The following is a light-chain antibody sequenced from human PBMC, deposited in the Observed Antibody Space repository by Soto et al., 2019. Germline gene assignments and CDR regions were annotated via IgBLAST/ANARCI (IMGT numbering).Light chain of an antibody. J-gene: IGLJ2*01. Sequence: QSVLTQPPSVSAAPGEKVTISCSGSSSNIGSNSVSWYQKLPGIPPKLLIYDNNKRPSGIPDRFSGSKSGTSATLGITGLQTGDEADFYCAAWDRSLSAGVFGGGTQMTVL. CDR1: SSNIGSNS. V-gene: IGLV1-51*01. CDR3: AAWDRSLSAGV. CDR2: DNN.